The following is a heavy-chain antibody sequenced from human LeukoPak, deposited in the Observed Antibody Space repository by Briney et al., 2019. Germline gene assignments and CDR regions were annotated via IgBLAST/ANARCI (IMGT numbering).Heavy chain of an antibody. CDR2: TNQDGGAK. Sequence: GGSLRLSCAPSGFIFSVYYMGWVREAPGKGLEGVAYTNQDGGAKIYVDSVKGRFTISRDNAKSSLYLEMNSLRDEDAAVYWCARWSMAFDLWGEGSRVAVS. D-gene: IGHD5-24*01. CDR3: ARWSMAFDL. J-gene: IGHJ4*02. CDR1: GFIFSVYY. V-gene: IGHV3-7*04.